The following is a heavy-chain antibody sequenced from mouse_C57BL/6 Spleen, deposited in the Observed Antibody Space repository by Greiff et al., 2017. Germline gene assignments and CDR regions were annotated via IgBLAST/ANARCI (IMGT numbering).Heavy chain of an antibody. CDR3: ARDQGDSNYVLWFAY. J-gene: IGHJ3*01. V-gene: IGHV3-6*01. CDR2: ISYDGSN. CDR1: GYSITSGYY. Sequence: EVKLVESGPGLVKPSQSLSLTCSVTGYSITSGYYWNWIRQFPGNKLEWMGYISYDGSNNYNPSLKNRISITRDTSKNQFFLKLNSVTTEDTATYYCARDQGDSNYVLWFAYWGQGTLVTVSA. D-gene: IGHD2-5*01.